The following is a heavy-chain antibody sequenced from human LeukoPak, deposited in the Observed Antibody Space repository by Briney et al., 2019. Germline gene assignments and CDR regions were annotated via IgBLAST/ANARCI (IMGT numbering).Heavy chain of an antibody. D-gene: IGHD6-13*01. V-gene: IGHV1-8*01. Sequence: ASVKVSCKASGYTFTSYDINWVRQATGQGLEWMGWMNPNSGNTGYAQKFQGRVTMTRNTSISTAYMELSSLRSEDTAAYYCARSSSSWYGRWFDPWGQGTLVTVSS. J-gene: IGHJ5*02. CDR2: MNPNSGNT. CDR1: GYTFTSYD. CDR3: ARSSSSWYGRWFDP.